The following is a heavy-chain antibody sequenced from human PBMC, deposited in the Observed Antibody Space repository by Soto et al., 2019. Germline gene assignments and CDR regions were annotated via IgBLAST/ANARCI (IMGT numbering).Heavy chain of an antibody. V-gene: IGHV1-18*01. D-gene: IGHD3-10*01. J-gene: IGHJ3*02. CDR3: ARAGYYYGSGSYDAFDI. CDR2: ISAYSVNP. CDR1: GYTFTTYA. Sequence: QVQLVQSGAEVKKPGASVMVSCKASGYTFTTYAINWVRQAPGQGLEWMGWISAYSVNPNYAQKLQGRVTMTTDTSTNTAYMELRILRYDDTAVYYCARAGYYYGSGSYDAFDIWGQGTMVTVS.